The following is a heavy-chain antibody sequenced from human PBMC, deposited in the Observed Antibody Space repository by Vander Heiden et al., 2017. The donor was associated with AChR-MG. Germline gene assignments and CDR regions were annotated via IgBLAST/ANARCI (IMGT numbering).Heavy chain of an antibody. CDR3: ARCYYYYMDV. CDR2: SYPGDSDT. CDR1: GHSFTSYW. V-gene: IGHV5-51*01. J-gene: IGHJ6*03. Sequence: EVQLVQSGAEVKKPGEALKLSCQGSGHSFTSYWIGWVRQRPGKGLEWMGISYPGDSDTRYSPSFQGQVTISADKSISTAYLQWSSLKASDTAMYYCARCYYYYMDVWGKGTTVTVSS.